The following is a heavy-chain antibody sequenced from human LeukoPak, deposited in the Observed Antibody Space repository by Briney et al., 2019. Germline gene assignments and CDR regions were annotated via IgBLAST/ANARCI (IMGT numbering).Heavy chain of an antibody. V-gene: IGHV4-59*01. Sequence: SETLSLTCSVSGGSISSYYWSWIRQPPGKGLEWIGYIYYSGSTNYNPSLKSRVTISVDTSKNQFSLKLSSVTAADTAVYYCARGRDGYNFGYWGQGTLVTVSS. CDR3: ARGRDGYNFGY. CDR1: GGSISSYY. CDR2: IYYSGST. J-gene: IGHJ4*02. D-gene: IGHD5-24*01.